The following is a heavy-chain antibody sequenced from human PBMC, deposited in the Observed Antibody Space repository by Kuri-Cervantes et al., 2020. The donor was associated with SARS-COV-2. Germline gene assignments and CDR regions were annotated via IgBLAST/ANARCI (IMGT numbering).Heavy chain of an antibody. D-gene: IGHD3-22*01. CDR2: INPNSGGT. J-gene: IGHJ4*02. Sequence: ASVKVSCKASGYTFTGYYMHWVRQAPGQGLEWMGWINPNSGGTNYAQKFQGRVTMTRDTSTDTAYMELSSLRSEDTAVYYCATLYYDSSGFLWGQGTLVTVSS. CDR3: ATLYYDSSGFL. V-gene: IGHV1-2*02. CDR1: GYTFTGYY.